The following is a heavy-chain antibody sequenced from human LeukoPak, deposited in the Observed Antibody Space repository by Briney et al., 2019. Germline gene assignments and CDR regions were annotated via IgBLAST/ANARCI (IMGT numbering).Heavy chain of an antibody. D-gene: IGHD1-26*01. Sequence: GGSLRLSCAASGFTFSSYAMSWVRQAPGKGLEWVSAISGSGGSTYYADSVKGRFTISRDNSKNTLYLQMNSLRAEDTAVYYCARDGDSGSCYLYGMDVWGQGTTVTVSS. CDR2: ISGSGGST. V-gene: IGHV3-23*01. CDR1: GFTFSSYA. J-gene: IGHJ6*02. CDR3: ARDGDSGSCYLYGMDV.